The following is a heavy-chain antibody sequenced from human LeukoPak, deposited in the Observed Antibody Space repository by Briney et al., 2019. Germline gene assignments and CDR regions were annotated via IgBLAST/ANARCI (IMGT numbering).Heavy chain of an antibody. V-gene: IGHV4-59*01. Sequence: SETLSLTCTVSGGSISSYYWSWIRQPPGKGLEWIGYIYYSGSTNYNPSLKSRVTISVDTSKNQFSLKLSSVTAADTAVYYCARDTNWNYADYWGQGTPVTVSS. J-gene: IGHJ4*02. D-gene: IGHD1-7*01. CDR3: ARDTNWNYADY. CDR1: GGSISSYY. CDR2: IYYSGST.